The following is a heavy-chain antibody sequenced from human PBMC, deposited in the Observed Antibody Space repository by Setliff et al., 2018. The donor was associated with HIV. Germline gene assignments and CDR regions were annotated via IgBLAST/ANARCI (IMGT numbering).Heavy chain of an antibody. Sequence: SETLSLTCAVYGGSLSGYYWSWIRQPPGKGLEWIGEINHSGSTNYNPSLKSRVTISVDTSKNQFTLKLSSVTAADTAVYYCHLLSYSSSWYDESFFDYWGQGTLVTVSS. CDR1: GGSLSGYY. V-gene: IGHV4-34*01. CDR3: HLLSYSSSWYDESFFDY. CDR2: INHSGST. D-gene: IGHD6-13*01. J-gene: IGHJ4*02.